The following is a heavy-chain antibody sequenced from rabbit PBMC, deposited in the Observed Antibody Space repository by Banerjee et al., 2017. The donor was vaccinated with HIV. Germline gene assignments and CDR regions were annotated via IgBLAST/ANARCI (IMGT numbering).Heavy chain of an antibody. CDR1: GLDFSNSYW. Sequence: QEQLEESGGGLVKPEGSLTLTCKASGLDFSNSYWICWVRQAPGKGLEWIACIYPSSGNTFYASRAKGRFTISKTSSTTVTLQMTSLTAADTATYFCARGDGGYAYDLWGQGTLVTVS. CDR3: ARGDGGYAYDL. J-gene: IGHJ4*01. CDR2: IYPSSGNT. D-gene: IGHD6-1*01. V-gene: IGHV1S45*01.